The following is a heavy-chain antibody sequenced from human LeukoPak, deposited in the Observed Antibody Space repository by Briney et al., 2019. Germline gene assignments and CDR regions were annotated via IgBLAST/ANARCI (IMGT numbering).Heavy chain of an antibody. CDR1: GFTFSSYA. D-gene: IGHD6-13*01. CDR2: ISGSGGST. V-gene: IGHV3-23*01. Sequence: PGGSLRLSCAASGFTFSSYAMSWVRKAPGKGLELDSVISGSGGSTYYADSVKGRFTISRDNSKNTLYLQMNSLRAEDTAVYYCAKEGDLQQLVHFDYWGQGTLVTVSS. J-gene: IGHJ4*02. CDR3: AKEGDLQQLVHFDY.